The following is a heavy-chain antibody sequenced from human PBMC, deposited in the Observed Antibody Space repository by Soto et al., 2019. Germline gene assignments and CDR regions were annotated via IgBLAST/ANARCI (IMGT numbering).Heavy chain of an antibody. CDR1: GFTFSRYG. J-gene: IGHJ4*02. V-gene: IGHV3-30*18. Sequence: QVQLVESGGGVVQPGRSLRLSCAASGFTFSRYGMHWVRQAPGKGLEWVIVISYDGSTKFYADSVKGRFTIARDNSKNTVYLQMNSLRTDDTAVYYCAKDRGRTIAVASSFDSWGQGTLVTVSS. CDR2: ISYDGSTK. CDR3: AKDRGRTIAVASSFDS. D-gene: IGHD6-19*01.